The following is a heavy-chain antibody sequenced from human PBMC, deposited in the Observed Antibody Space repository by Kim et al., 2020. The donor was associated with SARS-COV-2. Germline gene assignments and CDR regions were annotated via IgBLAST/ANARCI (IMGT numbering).Heavy chain of an antibody. CDR2: INTNTGNP. V-gene: IGHV7-4-1*02. D-gene: IGHD1-1*01. CDR1: GYTFTSYA. CDR3: ARDRYWNDHEESSAFDP. J-gene: IGHJ5*02. Sequence: ASVKVSCKASGYTFTSYAMNWVRQAPGQGLEWMGWINTNTGNPTYAQGFTGRFVFSLDTSVSTAYLQISSLKAEDTAVYYCARDRYWNDHEESSAFDPWGQGTLVTVSS.